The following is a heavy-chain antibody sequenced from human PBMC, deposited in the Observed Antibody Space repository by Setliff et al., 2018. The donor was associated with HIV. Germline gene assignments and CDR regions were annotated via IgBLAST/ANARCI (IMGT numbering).Heavy chain of an antibody. CDR1: GYTFTDYY. Sequence: ASVKVSCKASGYTFTDYYMHWVRQAPRQGLEWMGWINPYSGGTNFAQKFQGRVTLTRDRSITTVYMELNSLRSDDTAVYYCARDSESVDVVVGATHFQHWGQGTQVTVSS. CDR3: ARDSESVDVVVGATHFQH. J-gene: IGHJ1*01. CDR2: INPYSGGT. D-gene: IGHD2-15*01. V-gene: IGHV1-2*02.